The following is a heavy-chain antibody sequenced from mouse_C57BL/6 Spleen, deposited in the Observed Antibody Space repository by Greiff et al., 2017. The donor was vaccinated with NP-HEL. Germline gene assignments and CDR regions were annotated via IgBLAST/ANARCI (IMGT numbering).Heavy chain of an antibody. J-gene: IGHJ2*01. V-gene: IGHV1-55*01. Sequence: KQRPGQGLEWIGDIYPGSGSTNYNEKFKSKATLTVDTSSSTAYMQLSSLTSEDSAVYYCASAGDYDLYYFDYWGQGTTLTVSS. CDR3: ASAGDYDLYYFDY. CDR2: IYPGSGST. D-gene: IGHD2-4*01.